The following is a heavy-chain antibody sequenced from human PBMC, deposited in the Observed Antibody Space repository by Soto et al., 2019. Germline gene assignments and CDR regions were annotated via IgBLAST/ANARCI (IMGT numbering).Heavy chain of an antibody. Sequence: EVQLLESGGGLVQPGGSLRLSCAASGFTFSSYAMSWVRQAPGKGLEWVSAISGSGGSTYYADSVKGRFTISRDNSKNTLYLQMNSLRAEDAVVYYCAKDAYAYNNSDHWYLDLWGRGTLVTVSS. D-gene: IGHD3-22*01. J-gene: IGHJ2*01. CDR2: ISGSGGST. V-gene: IGHV3-23*01. CDR3: AKDAYAYNNSDHWYLDL. CDR1: GFTFSSYA.